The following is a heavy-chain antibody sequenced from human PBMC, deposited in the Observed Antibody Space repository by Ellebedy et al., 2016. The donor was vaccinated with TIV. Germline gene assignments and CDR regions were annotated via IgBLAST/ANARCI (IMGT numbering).Heavy chain of an antibody. J-gene: IGHJ4*02. CDR1: GFTFDDYS. D-gene: IGHD3-10*01. V-gene: IGHV3-20*04. Sequence: GGSLRLXCAAFGFTFDDYSMSWVRQAPGKGLEWVSGINWNGGTTYYADSVKGRFTISRDNAKNSLYLQMNSLRAEDTAVYYCAGRGYWGQGTLVTVSS. CDR2: INWNGGTT. CDR3: AGRGY.